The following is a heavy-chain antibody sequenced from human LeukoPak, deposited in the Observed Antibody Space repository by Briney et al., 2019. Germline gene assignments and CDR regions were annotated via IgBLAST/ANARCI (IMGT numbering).Heavy chain of an antibody. Sequence: GGSLRLSCAASGFSFSSNWMQWVRQVPGKGLVWVSRINNDGINTMYADSVKGRFTISRDNAKNSLYLQMNSLRAEDTAVYYCARDPDYDYVYYGMDVWGQGTTVTVSS. V-gene: IGHV3-74*03. CDR1: GFSFSSNW. CDR2: INNDGINT. J-gene: IGHJ6*02. D-gene: IGHD3-16*01. CDR3: ARDPDYDYVYYGMDV.